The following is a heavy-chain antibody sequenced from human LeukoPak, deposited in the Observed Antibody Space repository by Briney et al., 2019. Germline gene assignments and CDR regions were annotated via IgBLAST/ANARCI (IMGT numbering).Heavy chain of an antibody. CDR1: GLTLSDCY. J-gene: IGHJ4*02. Sequence: PGESLRLSCAASGLTLSDCYMSWLRQAPGKGLECVAYIYPGGGVIYYADSVKGRFTIFRDNTKNSLYLQMSSLRAEDTAIYYCARDYHNKGHDYWGPGTLVTVSS. CDR3: ARDYHNKGHDY. D-gene: IGHD2/OR15-2a*01. V-gene: IGHV3-11*01. CDR2: IYPGGGVI.